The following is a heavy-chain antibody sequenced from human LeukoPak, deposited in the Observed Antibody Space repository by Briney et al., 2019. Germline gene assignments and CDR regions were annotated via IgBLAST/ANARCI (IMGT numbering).Heavy chain of an antibody. Sequence: SETLSLTCTVPGVSISSYYGSWIRHPPGKGLEWVGYIFYSGSTTYNPSLKSRVTMSIDTSKKQFSLKLSSVTAADTAVYYCAGTTIFGAASAWGQGTLVTVSS. J-gene: IGHJ5*02. CDR1: GVSISSYY. CDR3: AGTTIFGAASA. V-gene: IGHV4-59*01. CDR2: IFYSGST. D-gene: IGHD3-3*01.